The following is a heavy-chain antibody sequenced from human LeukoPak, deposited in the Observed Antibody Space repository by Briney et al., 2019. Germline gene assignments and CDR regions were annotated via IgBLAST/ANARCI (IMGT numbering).Heavy chain of an antibody. Sequence: GGSLRLSCAASGFTFSSYSMNWVRQAPGKGLEWVANIKPDGSEKYYVDSVKGRFTISRDNAKNSLYLQMNSLRAEDTAVYYCARGDLYGSGSPEFYFDYWGQGTLVTVSS. CDR2: IKPDGSEK. CDR3: ARGDLYGSGSPEFYFDY. D-gene: IGHD3-10*01. J-gene: IGHJ4*02. V-gene: IGHV3-7*05. CDR1: GFTFSSYS.